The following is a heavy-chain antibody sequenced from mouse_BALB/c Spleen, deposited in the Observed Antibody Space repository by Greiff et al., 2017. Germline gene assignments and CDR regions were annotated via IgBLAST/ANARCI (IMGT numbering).Heavy chain of an antibody. J-gene: IGHJ2*01. CDR3: ARLLYYFDY. CDR2: INSNGGST. V-gene: IGHV5-6-3*01. D-gene: IGHD1-1*01. CDR1: GFTFSSYG. Sequence: EVKLMESGGGLVQPGGSLKLSCAASGFTFSSYGMSWVRQTPDKRLELVATINSNGGSTYYPDSVKGRFTISRDNAKNTLYLQMSSLKSEDTAMYYCARLLYYFDYWGQGTTLTVSS.